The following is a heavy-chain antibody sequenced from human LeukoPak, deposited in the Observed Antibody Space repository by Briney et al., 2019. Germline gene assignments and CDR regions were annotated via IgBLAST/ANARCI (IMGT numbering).Heavy chain of an antibody. J-gene: IGHJ3*02. CDR3: AREPPLWAAAGTRVFDI. D-gene: IGHD6-13*01. V-gene: IGHV4-59*01. CDR1: GGSISSYY. CDR2: IYYSGST. Sequence: PSETLSLTCTVSGGSISSYYWTWIRQPPGKGLEWIGHIYYSGSTNYNPSLKSRVTISVDTSKNQFSLKLSSVTAADTAVYYCAREPPLWAAAGTRVFDIWGQGTMVTVSS.